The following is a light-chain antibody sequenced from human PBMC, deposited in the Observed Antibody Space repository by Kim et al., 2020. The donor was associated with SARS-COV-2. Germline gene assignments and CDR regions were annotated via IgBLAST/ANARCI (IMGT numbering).Light chain of an antibody. J-gene: IGKJ1*01. Sequence: SSVGDRATITCRASQIISSWLAWYQQKPGKAPKLLIYKASSLESGVPSRFSGSGSGTEFTLTISSLQPDDFATYYCQQYNSYPWTFGQGTKVDIK. CDR1: QIISSW. V-gene: IGKV1-5*03. CDR2: KAS. CDR3: QQYNSYPWT.